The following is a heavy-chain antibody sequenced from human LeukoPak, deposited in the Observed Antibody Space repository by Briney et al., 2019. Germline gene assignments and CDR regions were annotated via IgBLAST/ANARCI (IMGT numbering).Heavy chain of an antibody. J-gene: IGHJ4*02. V-gene: IGHV1-18*01. D-gene: IGHD1-14*01. CDR2: ISAYNGNT. Sequence: ASVKVSCKASGYTFTSYGISWVRQAPGQGLEWMGWISAYNGNTNYAQKLQGRVTMTTDTSTNTAYMELRSLRSDDTAVYYCARSIAGNYPRDYWGQGTLVTVSS. CDR1: GYTFTSYG. CDR3: ARSIAGNYPRDY.